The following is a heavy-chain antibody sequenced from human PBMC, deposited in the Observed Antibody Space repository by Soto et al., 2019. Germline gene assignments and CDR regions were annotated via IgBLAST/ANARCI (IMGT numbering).Heavy chain of an antibody. CDR2: IYYSGTT. Sequence: SETLSLTCTVSGGSVSSGSYYWTWIRQPPGKGLEWLGYIYYSGTTNYNPPLKSRITISVDTSGNQFSLKLSSVTAADTAVYYCARDFEYSSSTDYWGQGTLVTVSS. J-gene: IGHJ4*02. D-gene: IGHD6-6*01. CDR1: GGSVSSGSYY. V-gene: IGHV4-61*01. CDR3: ARDFEYSSSTDY.